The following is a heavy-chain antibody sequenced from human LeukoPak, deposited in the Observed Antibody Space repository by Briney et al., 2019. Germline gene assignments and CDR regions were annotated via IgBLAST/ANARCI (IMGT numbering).Heavy chain of an antibody. CDR2: INPNSGGT. V-gene: IGHV1-2*02. J-gene: IGHJ4*02. CDR3: ARIMVATIIPSVYFDY. CDR1: GYTFTGYY. D-gene: IGHD5-12*01. Sequence: ASVKVSCKASGYTFTGYYMHWVRQAPGQGLEWMGWINPNSGGTSYAQKFQGRVTMTRDTSISTAYMELSRLRTDDTAVYYSARIMVATIIPSVYFDYWSQGTLVTVSS.